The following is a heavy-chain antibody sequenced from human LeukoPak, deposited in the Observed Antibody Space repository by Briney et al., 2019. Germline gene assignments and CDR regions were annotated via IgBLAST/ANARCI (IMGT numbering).Heavy chain of an antibody. CDR1: GFTFGDYA. J-gene: IGHJ4*02. CDR2: IRSKAYGGTT. Sequence: GGSLRLSCTASGFTFGDYAMSWFRQAPGKGLEWVGFIRSKAYGGTTEYAASVKGRFTISRDDSKSIAYLQMNSLKTEDTAVYYCAVEMATIPSYSFDYWGQGTLVTVSS. D-gene: IGHD5-24*01. V-gene: IGHV3-49*03. CDR3: AVEMATIPSYSFDY.